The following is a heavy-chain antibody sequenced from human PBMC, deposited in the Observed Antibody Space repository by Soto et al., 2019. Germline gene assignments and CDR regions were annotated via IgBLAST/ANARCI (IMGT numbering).Heavy chain of an antibody. CDR1: GFSFSIFG. CDR2: IWYDGSNK. CDR3: ARDDKDEYGADRGGFGC. D-gene: IGHD2-8*01. J-gene: IGHJ4*02. V-gene: IGHV3-33*01. Sequence: ESGGGVVQPGTSLRLSCAASGFSFSIFGMHWVRQAPGKGLEWVAGIWYDGSNKYYADSVKGRFSISRDNSKNTLYLQMNSLRAADTAVYYCARDDKDEYGADRGGFGCWGQGALVTVSS.